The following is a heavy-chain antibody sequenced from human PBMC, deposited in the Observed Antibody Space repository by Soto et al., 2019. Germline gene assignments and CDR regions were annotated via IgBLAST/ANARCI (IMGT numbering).Heavy chain of an antibody. CDR1: GFTFSSYA. Sequence: EVQLLESGGGLVQPGGSLRLSCAASGFTFSSYAMIWVRQAPGKGLEWVSTISGSGGSTYYADSVKGRFTISRDNSKNTLYRQMNSLRAEDTAVYYCAKDRYYDSSAYYQLDYWGQGTLVTVSS. CDR2: ISGSGGST. D-gene: IGHD3-22*01. V-gene: IGHV3-23*01. CDR3: AKDRYYDSSAYYQLDY. J-gene: IGHJ4*02.